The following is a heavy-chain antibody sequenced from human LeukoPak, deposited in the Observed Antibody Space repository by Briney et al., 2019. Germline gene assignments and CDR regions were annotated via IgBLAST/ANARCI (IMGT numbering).Heavy chain of an antibody. Sequence: LSETLSLTCAVYGGSFSGYYWSWIRQPPGKGLEWIGEINHSGSTNYNPSLKSRVTISVDTSKNQFSLKLSSVTAADTAVYYCARRYDFWSGYWFDPWGQGTLVTVSS. CDR3: ARRYDFWSGYWFDP. J-gene: IGHJ5*02. V-gene: IGHV4-34*01. CDR2: INHSGST. CDR1: GGSFSGYY. D-gene: IGHD3-3*01.